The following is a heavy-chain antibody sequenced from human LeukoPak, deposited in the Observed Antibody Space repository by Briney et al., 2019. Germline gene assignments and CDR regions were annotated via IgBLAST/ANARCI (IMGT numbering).Heavy chain of an antibody. CDR3: TKEQYYDFWSGYLYYYYYMDV. Sequence: PGGSLRLSCAASGFTFSNAWMSWVRQAPGKGLEWVGRIKSKTDGGTTDYAAPVKGRFTISRDDSKNTLYLQMNSLKTEDTAVYYCTKEQYYDFWSGYLYYYYYMDVWGKGTTVTVSS. V-gene: IGHV3-15*01. J-gene: IGHJ6*03. CDR2: IKSKTDGGTT. CDR1: GFTFSNAW. D-gene: IGHD3-3*01.